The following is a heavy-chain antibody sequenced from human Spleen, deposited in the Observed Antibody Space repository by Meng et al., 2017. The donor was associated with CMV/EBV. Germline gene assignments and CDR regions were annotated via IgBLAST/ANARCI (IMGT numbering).Heavy chain of an antibody. Sequence: SETLSLTCAVYGGSFSRYFWSWIRQSPGKGLEWIAEIDQSGITNYNPSLESRVSISVDMSKNQFSLKLTSVTAADTAVYFCANLKLFHLSSHHNYYYYYGMDVWGQGTTVTVSS. CDR2: IDQSGIT. J-gene: IGHJ6*02. D-gene: IGHD2-15*01. V-gene: IGHV4-34*01. CDR1: GGSFSRYF. CDR3: ANLKLFHLSSHHNYYYYYGMDV.